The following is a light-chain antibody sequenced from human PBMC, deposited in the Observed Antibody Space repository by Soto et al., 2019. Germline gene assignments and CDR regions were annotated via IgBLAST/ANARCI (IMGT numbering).Light chain of an antibody. Sequence: EIVMTQSPDILSVYPGERATLFCRASQSVSSTVAWYQQRPGQAPRLLIYGASTRATGIPARFSGSGSGTDFTLTISRLEPEDFAVYYCQQYGSSGTFGQGTKVEIK. CDR3: QQYGSSGT. J-gene: IGKJ1*01. CDR2: GAS. V-gene: IGKV3-15*01. CDR1: QSVSST.